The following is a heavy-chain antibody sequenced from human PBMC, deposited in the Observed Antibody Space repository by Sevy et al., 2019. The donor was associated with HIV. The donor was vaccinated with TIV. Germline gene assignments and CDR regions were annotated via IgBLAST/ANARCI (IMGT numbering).Heavy chain of an antibody. CDR3: ARVGFNWNDVDY. V-gene: IGHV4-59*01. D-gene: IGHD1-20*01. Sequence: SETLSLTCSVSGGSMNIYYWSWIRQPLGKGLEWIGFIYYSGSTNYNPSLKSRVTISVDTYKNQFCLKLSSVTAAETAVYYCARVGFNWNDVDYWGQGTLVTVSS. CDR1: GGSMNIYY. J-gene: IGHJ4*02. CDR2: IYYSGST.